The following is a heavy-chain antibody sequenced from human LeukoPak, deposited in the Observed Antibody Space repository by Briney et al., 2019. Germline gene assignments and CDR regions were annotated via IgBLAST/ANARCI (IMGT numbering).Heavy chain of an antibody. CDR2: VDYRGTT. CDR1: GESISSGTYY. D-gene: IGHD3-9*01. V-gene: IGHV4-31*03. Sequence: SQTLSLTCIVSGESISSGTYYWNWIRQHPGKGLEWIGYVDYRGTTYHNPSLKSRGTILVDTSKNQFSLKLSSVTAADTAVYYCARGRVHRRAPYISTGLPDYWGQGTLVTVSS. J-gene: IGHJ4*02. CDR3: ARGRVHRRAPYISTGLPDY.